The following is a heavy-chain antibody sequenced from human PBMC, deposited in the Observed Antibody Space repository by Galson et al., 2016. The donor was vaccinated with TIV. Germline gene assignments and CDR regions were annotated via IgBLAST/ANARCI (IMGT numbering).Heavy chain of an antibody. CDR3: TKDISPGGLDY. CDR2: IMWNSGRI. CDR1: GINLQDHA. V-gene: IGHV3-9*01. J-gene: IGHJ4*02. Sequence: SLRLSCAASGINLQDHAMHWIRQAPGKGLERVSGIMWNSGRIDHSVSVKGRFTTSRDNARNSLYLEMHSLRPDDTAFYFCTKDISPGGLDYWGQGTLVTVSS. D-gene: IGHD1-26*01.